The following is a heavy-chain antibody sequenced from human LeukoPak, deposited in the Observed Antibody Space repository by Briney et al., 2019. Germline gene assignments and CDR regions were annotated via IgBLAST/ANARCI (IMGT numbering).Heavy chain of an antibody. J-gene: IGHJ4*02. CDR3: ARGLYYDFWSDYSPGSFDY. D-gene: IGHD3-3*01. V-gene: IGHV4-39*01. CDR2: IYYSGST. Sequence: KTSETLSLTCTVSGGSISSSSYYWGWIRQPPGKGLEWIGSIYYSGSTYYNPSLKSRVTISVDTSKNQFSLKLSSVTAADTAVYYCARGLYYDFWSDYSPGSFDYWGQGTLVTVSS. CDR1: GGSISSSSYY.